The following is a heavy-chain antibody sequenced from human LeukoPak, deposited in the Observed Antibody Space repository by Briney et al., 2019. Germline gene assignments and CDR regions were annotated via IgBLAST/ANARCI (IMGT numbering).Heavy chain of an antibody. Sequence: SVKVSCKASGGAFSSYAISWVRQAPGQGLEWMGRIIPILGIANYAQKFQGRVTITADKSTSTAYMELSSLRSEDTAVYYCARVGIAARREGLCGMDVWGQGTTVTVSS. V-gene: IGHV1-69*04. D-gene: IGHD6-6*01. CDR1: GGAFSSYA. J-gene: IGHJ6*02. CDR2: IIPILGIA. CDR3: ARVGIAARREGLCGMDV.